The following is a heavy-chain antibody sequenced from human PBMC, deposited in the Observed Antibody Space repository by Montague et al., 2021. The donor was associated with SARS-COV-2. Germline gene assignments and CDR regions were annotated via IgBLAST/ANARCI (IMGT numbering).Heavy chain of an antibody. V-gene: IGHV4-39*01. D-gene: IGHD3-9*01. CDR2: IYYSGST. CDR1: GGSIISSSYY. CDR3: ARRSYGVLTGYSIPNWFDP. J-gene: IGHJ5*02. Sequence: SETLSLTCTVSGGSIISSSYYWGWIRQPPGKGLEWIGSIYYSGSTYYNPSLKSRVTISVDTTQNQFSLTPSSVTAADAAVYYCARRSYGVLTGYSIPNWFDPWGQGTLVTVSS.